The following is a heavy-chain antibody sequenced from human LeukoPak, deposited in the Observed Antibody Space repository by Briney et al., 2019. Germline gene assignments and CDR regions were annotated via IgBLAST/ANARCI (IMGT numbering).Heavy chain of an antibody. Sequence: ASVKVSCKASGGTFSSYAISWVRQAPGQGLEWMGGIIPIFGTANYAQKFQGRVTITADESTSTAYMELSSLRSEDTAVYYCARDFSRNDFWSGSNWFGPWGQGTLVTVSS. D-gene: IGHD3-3*01. CDR1: GGTFSSYA. J-gene: IGHJ5*02. CDR3: ARDFSRNDFWSGSNWFGP. V-gene: IGHV1-69*13. CDR2: IIPIFGTA.